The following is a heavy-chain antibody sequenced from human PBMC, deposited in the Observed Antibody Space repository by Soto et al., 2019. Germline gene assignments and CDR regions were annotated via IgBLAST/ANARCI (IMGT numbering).Heavy chain of an antibody. CDR3: TTAESAMVFWSGYEDAFDI. V-gene: IGHV3-15*07. Sequence: GGSLRLSCAASGFTFSNAWMNWVRQAPGKGLEWVGRIKSKTDGGTTDYAAPVKGRFTISRDDSKNTLYLQMNSLKTEDTAVYYCTTAESAMVFWSGYEDAFDIWGQGTMVTVSS. J-gene: IGHJ3*02. D-gene: IGHD3-3*01. CDR2: IKSKTDGGTT. CDR1: GFTFSNAW.